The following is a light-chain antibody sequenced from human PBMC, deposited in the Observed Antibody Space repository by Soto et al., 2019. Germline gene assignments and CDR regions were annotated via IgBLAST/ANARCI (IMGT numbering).Light chain of an antibody. CDR3: QDYGTSAPWT. J-gene: IGKJ1*01. V-gene: IGKV3-20*01. CDR1: QNIRGNE. Sequence: EAVLTQSPGTLSLSPGERATLSCRASQNIRGNELAWYQQKPGQAPRLLIYRGSSRATGIPDRFSGRGSGTDFTLTISRLEPEDFGVYYCQDYGTSAPWTFGQGTKVEIK. CDR2: RGS.